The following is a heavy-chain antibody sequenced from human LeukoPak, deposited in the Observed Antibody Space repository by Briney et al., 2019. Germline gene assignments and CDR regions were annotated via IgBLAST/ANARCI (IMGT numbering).Heavy chain of an antibody. J-gene: IGHJ4*02. Sequence: GGSLRLSCAASGFTFSNYEMNWVRQAPGKGLEWVSYISSSGTTIYYADSVKGRFTISRDNAKNSLYLQMNSLRAEDMAVYYCARISSAWRPSDYWGQGTLVTVSS. V-gene: IGHV3-48*03. CDR3: ARISSAWRPSDY. CDR1: GFTFSNYE. D-gene: IGHD6-19*01. CDR2: ISSSGTTI.